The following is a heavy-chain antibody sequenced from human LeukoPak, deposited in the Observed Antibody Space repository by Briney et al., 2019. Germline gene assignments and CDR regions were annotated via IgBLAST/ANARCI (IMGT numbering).Heavy chain of an antibody. V-gene: IGHV1-2*02. Sequence: ASVKVSCKASAYTFTDYYIHWVRQAPGQGLEWMGSIHPNSGDTNYAQKFQGRVTMTRDTSISTAYMELSRLSSDDTAVFYCARDSSGPLNWFDPGGQGTLVTVSS. CDR3: ARDSSGPLNWFDP. J-gene: IGHJ5*02. D-gene: IGHD6-25*01. CDR1: AYTFTDYY. CDR2: IHPNSGDT.